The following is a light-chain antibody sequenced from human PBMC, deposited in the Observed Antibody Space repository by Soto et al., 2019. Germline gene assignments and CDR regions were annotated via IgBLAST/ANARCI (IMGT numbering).Light chain of an antibody. CDR1: QSVSSY. Sequence: IVLTQSPATLSLSPWERATLSCRASQSVSSYLAWYQQKPGQAPRLLIYGASARASGVPAGFSGSGSGTEFTLTISSLQSEDSAVYYCHQYNNWWTFGQGTKVDIK. V-gene: IGKV3-15*01. CDR2: GAS. J-gene: IGKJ1*01. CDR3: HQYNNWWT.